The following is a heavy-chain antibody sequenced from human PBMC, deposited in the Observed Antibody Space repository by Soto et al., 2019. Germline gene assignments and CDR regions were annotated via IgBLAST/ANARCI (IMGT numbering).Heavy chain of an antibody. CDR2: ISHTGNT. CDR1: GGSFSGYY. J-gene: IGHJ4*02. D-gene: IGHD2-2*01. CDR3: ARDLQLPLDY. Sequence: QVQLQQWGAGLLKPSETLSLTCAVYGGSFSGYYWNWIRQPPEKGLEWIGEISHTGNTNYNPSLKSRVTLSVDTSKKQFSLRLTSVTAADTAVYYCARDLQLPLDYWGQGTLVTVSS. V-gene: IGHV4-34*01.